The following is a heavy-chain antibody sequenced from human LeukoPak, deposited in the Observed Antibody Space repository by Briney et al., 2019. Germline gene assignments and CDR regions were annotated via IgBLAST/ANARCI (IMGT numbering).Heavy chain of an antibody. V-gene: IGHV4-59*01. D-gene: IGHD3-22*01. J-gene: IGHJ6*02. CDR2: IYYSGST. CDR1: GGSISSYY. Sequence: SETLSLTCTVSGGSISSYYWSWIRQPPGKGLEWIGYIYYSGSTNYNPSLKSRVTISVDTSKNQFSLKLSSVTAADTAVYYCAREHYYDSSGYYQRGYYYYGTDVWGQGTTVTVSS. CDR3: AREHYYDSSGYYQRGYYYYGTDV.